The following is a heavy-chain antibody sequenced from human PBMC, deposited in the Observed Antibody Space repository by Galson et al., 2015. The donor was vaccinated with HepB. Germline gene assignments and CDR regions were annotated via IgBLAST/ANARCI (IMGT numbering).Heavy chain of an antibody. CDR3: ASGSIAARAYFDY. V-gene: IGHV6-1*01. CDR1: GDSVSTNGAA. CDR2: TYYSSKWLN. D-gene: IGHD6-6*01. Sequence: CAISGDSVSTNGAAWNWIRQSPSRGLEWLGRTYYSSKWLNDYAISVRSRITINPDTSKNQFSLQLNSVTPEDTAVCYCASGSIAARAYFDYWGQGTLVIVSS. J-gene: IGHJ4*02.